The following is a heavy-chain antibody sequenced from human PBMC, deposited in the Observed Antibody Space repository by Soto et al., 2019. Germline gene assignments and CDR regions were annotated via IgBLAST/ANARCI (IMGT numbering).Heavy chain of an antibody. CDR2: IYHSGST. V-gene: IGHV4-38-2*01. D-gene: IGHD3-3*01. J-gene: IGHJ5*02. CDR3: ARGLYYDFWSGYYPFDP. CDR1: GYSISSGYY. Sequence: PSETLSLTCAVSGYSISSGYYWCFIRQPPGKGLEWIGSIYHSGSTYYNPSLKSRVTISVDTSKNQFSLKLSSVTAADTAVYYCARGLYYDFWSGYYPFDPWGQGTLVTVSS.